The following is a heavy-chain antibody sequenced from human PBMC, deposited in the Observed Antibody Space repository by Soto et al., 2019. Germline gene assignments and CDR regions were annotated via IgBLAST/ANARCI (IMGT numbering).Heavy chain of an antibody. D-gene: IGHD3-3*01. Sequence: ASVEVSCKASGYTFTGYYMHWVRQAPGQGLEWMGWINPNSGGTNYAQKFQGRVTMTRDTSISTAYMELSRLRSDDTAVYYCARGAITIFGVGPDYYYYGMDVWGQGTTVTVSS. J-gene: IGHJ6*02. CDR2: INPNSGGT. CDR1: GYTFTGYY. CDR3: ARGAITIFGVGPDYYYYGMDV. V-gene: IGHV1-2*02.